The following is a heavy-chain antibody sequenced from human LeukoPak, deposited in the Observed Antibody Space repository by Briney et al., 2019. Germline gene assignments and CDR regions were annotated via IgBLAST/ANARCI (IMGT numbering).Heavy chain of an antibody. CDR2: IYSGGST. CDR3: ARSHDYGDYYYYYMDV. Sequence: GGSLRLSCAASGFTVSSNYMSWVRQAPGKGPEWVSVIYSGGSTYYADSVKGRFTISRDNSKNTLYLQMNSLRAEDTAVYYCARSHDYGDYYYYYMDVWGKGTTVTVSS. J-gene: IGHJ6*03. V-gene: IGHV3-53*01. D-gene: IGHD4-17*01. CDR1: GFTVSSNY.